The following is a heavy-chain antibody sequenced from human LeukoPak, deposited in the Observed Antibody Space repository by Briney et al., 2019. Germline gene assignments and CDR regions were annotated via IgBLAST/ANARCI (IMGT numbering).Heavy chain of an antibody. D-gene: IGHD6-19*01. V-gene: IGHV1-2*02. J-gene: IGHJ4*02. CDR3: ARILKQWLAYYFDY. CDR1: GYTFTGYY. Sequence: GASVKVSCKASGYTFTGYYMHWVRQAPGQGLEWMGWINPNSGGTNYAQKYQGRVTMTRDTSISTAYMELSRLRSDDTAVYYCARILKQWLAYYFDYWGQGTLVTVSS. CDR2: INPNSGGT.